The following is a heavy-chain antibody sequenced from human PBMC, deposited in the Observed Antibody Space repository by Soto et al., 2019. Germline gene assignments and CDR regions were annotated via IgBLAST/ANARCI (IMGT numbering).Heavy chain of an antibody. J-gene: IGHJ4*02. V-gene: IGHV4-34*01. D-gene: IGHD3-16*02. CDR2: INHSGST. CDR3: GRGGPYYDYIGGSYRGYDY. Sequence: QVQLQQWGAGLLKPSETLSLTCAVYGGSFSGYYWSWIRQPPGKGLEWIGEINHSGSTNYNPSLKSRVTISADTSKNQFSRKLSSVTAADTAVYYCGRGGPYYDYIGGSYRGYDYWGRGTLVTVSS. CDR1: GGSFSGYY.